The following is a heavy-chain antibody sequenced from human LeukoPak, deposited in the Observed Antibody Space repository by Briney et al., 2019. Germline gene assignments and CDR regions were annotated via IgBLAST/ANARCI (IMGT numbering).Heavy chain of an antibody. Sequence: SETLSLTCAVSGGPIDSLHWWSWLRQPPGKGLEWIGEIFHSGRTNYNPPLKSRVTISVDKSKNQFSLKLSSVTAADTAVYFCARATVTHDFWSGYPSYFDSWGQGTLVTVSS. CDR3: ARATVTHDFWSGYPSYFDS. CDR2: IFHSGRT. J-gene: IGHJ4*02. D-gene: IGHD3-3*01. V-gene: IGHV4-4*02. CDR1: GGPIDSLHW.